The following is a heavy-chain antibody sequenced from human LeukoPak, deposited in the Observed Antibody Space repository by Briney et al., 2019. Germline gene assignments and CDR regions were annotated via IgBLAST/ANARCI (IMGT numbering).Heavy chain of an antibody. J-gene: IGHJ3*02. CDR3: SMVYANDAFDI. CDR2: INPSGGST. CDR1: GHTFTSYY. D-gene: IGHD2-8*01. V-gene: IGHV1-46*01. Sequence: ASVKVSCKASGHTFTSYYMHWVRQAPGQGLEWMGIINPSGGSTSYAQKFQGRVTMTRDTSTSTVYMELSSLRSEDTAVYYCSMVYANDAFDIWGQGTMVTVSS.